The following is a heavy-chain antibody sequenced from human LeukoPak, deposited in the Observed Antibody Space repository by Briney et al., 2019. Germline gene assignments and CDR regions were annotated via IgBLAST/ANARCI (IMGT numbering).Heavy chain of an antibody. D-gene: IGHD3-3*01. J-gene: IGHJ5*02. CDR2: INPNTSDT. CDR1: GYTFTGYY. V-gene: IGHV1-2*02. Sequence: ASVKVSCKASGYTFTGYYMHWLRQGPGQGLEWMGWINPNTSDTKYARNFQGRVTMTRDTSISTAYMELSRLRSDDTAVYYCARETDYDFCSSGLGCSASWFDPWGQGTLVTVSS. CDR3: ARETDYDFCSSGLGCSASWFDP.